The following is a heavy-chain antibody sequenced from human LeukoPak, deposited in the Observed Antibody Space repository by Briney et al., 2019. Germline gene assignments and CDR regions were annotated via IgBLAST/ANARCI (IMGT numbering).Heavy chain of an antibody. J-gene: IGHJ4*02. CDR1: GFTFSSYE. CDR3: TRGISRGYSFDY. D-gene: IGHD3-22*01. V-gene: IGHV3-48*03. Sequence: PGRSLRLSCAASGFTFSSYEMNWVRQAPGKGLEWVSYISGSSSAKYYAESVKGRFTISRDNAKNSLFLQMNSRRAEDTAVYYCTRGISRGYSFDYWGQGTLVTVSS. CDR2: ISGSSSAK.